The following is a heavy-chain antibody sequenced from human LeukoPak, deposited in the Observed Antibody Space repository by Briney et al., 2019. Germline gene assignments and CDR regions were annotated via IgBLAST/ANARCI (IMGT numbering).Heavy chain of an antibody. Sequence: GGSLRLSCAASGFTFSSYSMNWVRQAPGKGLEWVSSISSSSSYIYYADSVKGRFTISRDNAKNSLYLQMNSLRAEDTAVYYCARDRLDSSSWASYYYGMDVWGQGTTVTVSS. CDR3: ARDRLDSSSWASYYYGMDV. V-gene: IGHV3-21*01. J-gene: IGHJ6*02. CDR1: GFTFSSYS. CDR2: ISSSSSYI. D-gene: IGHD6-13*01.